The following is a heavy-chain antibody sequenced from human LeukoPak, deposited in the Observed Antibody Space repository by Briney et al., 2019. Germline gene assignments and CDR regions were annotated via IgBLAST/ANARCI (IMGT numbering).Heavy chain of an antibody. CDR1: GFTFNNYN. Sequence: GGSLRLSCATSGFTFNNYNMNWVRQAPGRALEWVSSITTSGTYIFYADSVKGRFTISRDNSKNTLYMQMNSLKVEDTAVYYCAKGGNIRILDYYYYMDVWGKGTTVTVSS. CDR3: AKGGNIRILDYYYYMDV. D-gene: IGHD2/OR15-2a*01. CDR2: ITTSGTYI. V-gene: IGHV3-21*04. J-gene: IGHJ6*03.